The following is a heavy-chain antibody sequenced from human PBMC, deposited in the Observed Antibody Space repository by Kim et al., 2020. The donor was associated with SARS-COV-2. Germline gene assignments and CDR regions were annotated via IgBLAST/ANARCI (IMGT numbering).Heavy chain of an antibody. J-gene: IGHJ6*03. D-gene: IGHD4-4*01. CDR2: IIPILGIA. CDR1: GGTFSSYA. V-gene: IGHV1-69*04. Sequence: SVKVSCKASGGTFSSYAISWVRQAPGQGLEWMGRIIPILGIANYAQKFQGRVTITADKSTSTAYMEVSSQRSEDTAVYYCARGIDYIGSYYYWYMDVWGKGTTVTVSS. CDR3: ARGIDYIGSYYYWYMDV.